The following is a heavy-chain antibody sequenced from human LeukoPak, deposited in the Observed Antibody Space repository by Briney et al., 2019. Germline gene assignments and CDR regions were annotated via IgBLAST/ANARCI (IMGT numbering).Heavy chain of an antibody. J-gene: IGHJ4*02. CDR1: GFTFSIFG. V-gene: IGHV3-23*01. CDR3: AKGTKGFDY. CDR2: ITNGGEDT. Sequence: GGSLRLSCAASGFTFSIFGMSWIRKAPGKGLERVSGITNGGEDTYYADSVKGRFTISRDNSKNTLFLQMNSLRAEDTAIYYCAKGTKGFDYWGQGTLVTVSS.